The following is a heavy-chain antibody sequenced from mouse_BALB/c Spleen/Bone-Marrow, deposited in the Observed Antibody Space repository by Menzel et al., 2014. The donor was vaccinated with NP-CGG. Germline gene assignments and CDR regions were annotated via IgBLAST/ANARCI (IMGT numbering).Heavy chain of an antibody. Sequence: DVKLQESGADLVKPGPSVTLSCTASGFNIKDTYMHWVKQRPEQGLEWIGRIDPANGNTKYDPKFQGKPPITANTTSNTAYLQLSSMTSEVTAVDYCASYVYGYCFDYWGQGTTLTVSS. CDR1: GFNIKDTY. CDR3: ASYVYGYCFDY. D-gene: IGHD2-2*01. J-gene: IGHJ2*01. V-gene: IGHV14-3*02. CDR2: IDPANGNT.